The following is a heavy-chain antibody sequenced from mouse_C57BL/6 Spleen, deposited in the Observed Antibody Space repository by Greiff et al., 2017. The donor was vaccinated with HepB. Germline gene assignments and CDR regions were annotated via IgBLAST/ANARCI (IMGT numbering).Heavy chain of an antibody. CDR1: GYTFTSYW. V-gene: IGHV1-69*01. CDR2: IDPSDSYT. D-gene: IGHD2-2*01. Sequence: QVQLQQSGAELVMPGASVKLSCKASGYTFTSYWMHWVKQRPGQGLEWIGEIDPSDSYTNYNQKFKGKSTLTVDKSSSTAYMQLSSLTSEDSAVYYCARGGSVTTYWYFDVWGTGTTVTVSS. J-gene: IGHJ1*03. CDR3: ARGGSVTTYWYFDV.